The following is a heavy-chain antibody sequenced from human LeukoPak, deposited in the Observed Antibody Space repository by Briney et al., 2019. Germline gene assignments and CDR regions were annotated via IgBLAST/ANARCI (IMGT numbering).Heavy chain of an antibody. J-gene: IGHJ6*03. V-gene: IGHV1-2*02. CDR2: INPNSGDT. D-gene: IGHD3-22*01. CDR3: ASDYSDSSGLGYYYYYMDV. CDR1: GYTFTDYY. Sequence: ASVKVSCKASGYTFTDYYMHWMRQAPGQGLEWMGWINPNSGDTNYAQKFQGRVTKTRDTSISTAYMELSSLRSDDTAVYYCASDYSDSSGLGYYYYYMDVWGKGTTVTVS.